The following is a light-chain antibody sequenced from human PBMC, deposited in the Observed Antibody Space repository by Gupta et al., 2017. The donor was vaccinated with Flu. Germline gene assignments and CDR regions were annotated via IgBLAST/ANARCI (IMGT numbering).Light chain of an antibody. CDR2: GAC. J-gene: IGKJ2*01. CDR1: QSVRSSY. Sequence: IVLTHSPGTLSLSPGQRATLSCRDSQSVRSSYLAWYQQKPGQAPRLLIYGACSRATGIPDRFSGSGSGTEFTLTISRLEPEDFAVYYCQQEGSSPYNFGQGTKMEIK. CDR3: QQEGSSPYN. V-gene: IGKV3-20*01.